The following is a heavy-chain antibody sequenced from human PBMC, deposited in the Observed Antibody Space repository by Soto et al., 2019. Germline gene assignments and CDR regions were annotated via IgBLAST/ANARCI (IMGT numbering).Heavy chain of an antibody. Sequence: ASVKVSCTASGYTFTGYYMHWVRQAPGQGLEWMGWINPNSGGTNYAQKFQGWVTMTRDTSISTAYMELSRLRSDDTAVYYCARNYDSSGYYQGIDYWGQGTLVTVSS. V-gene: IGHV1-2*04. CDR1: GYTFTGYY. J-gene: IGHJ4*02. CDR3: ARNYDSSGYYQGIDY. D-gene: IGHD3-22*01. CDR2: INPNSGGT.